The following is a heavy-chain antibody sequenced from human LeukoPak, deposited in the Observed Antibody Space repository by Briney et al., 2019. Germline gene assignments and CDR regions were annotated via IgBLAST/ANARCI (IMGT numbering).Heavy chain of an antibody. Sequence: GESLKISCQGSEYSFATYWIAWLRQLPGKGLEWMGIIYPSDSDTRYSPSFQGQVTISADKSNKTAYRQRSSLKPSDTGMYYCARPHQGIVGATGFDYWGQGTLVTVSS. D-gene: IGHD1-26*01. V-gene: IGHV5-51*01. CDR3: ARPHQGIVGATGFDY. CDR1: EYSFATYW. CDR2: IYPSDSDT. J-gene: IGHJ4*02.